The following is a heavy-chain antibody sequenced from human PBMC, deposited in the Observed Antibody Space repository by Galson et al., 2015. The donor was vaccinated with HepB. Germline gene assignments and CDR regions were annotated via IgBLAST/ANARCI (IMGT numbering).Heavy chain of an antibody. J-gene: IGHJ4*02. CDR2: ISYSGDHQ. V-gene: IGHV3-30*03. CDR3: ATSQFSYGYLHLPFDY. D-gene: IGHD5-18*01. CDR1: GFTFSTFG. Sequence: SLRLSCAASGFTFSTFGLYWVRQAPGKGLEWVAVISYSGDHQYYTDSVEGRFTISRDNSKNTLYLQMNSLRPEGTAVYYCATSQFSYGYLHLPFDYWGQGALVTVSS.